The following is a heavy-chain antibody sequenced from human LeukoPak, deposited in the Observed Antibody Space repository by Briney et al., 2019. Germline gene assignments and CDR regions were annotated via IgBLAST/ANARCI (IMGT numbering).Heavy chain of an antibody. CDR3: ARGDSSGYYSPYFDY. V-gene: IGHV4-34*01. CDR2: INHSGST. D-gene: IGHD3-22*01. J-gene: IGHJ4*02. CDR1: GGSFSGYY. Sequence: SETLSLTCAVYGGSFSGYYWSWIRQPPGKGLEWIGEINHSGSTNYNPSLKSRVTISVDTSKNQFSLKLSSVTAADTAAYYCARGDSSGYYSPYFDYWGQGTLVTVSS.